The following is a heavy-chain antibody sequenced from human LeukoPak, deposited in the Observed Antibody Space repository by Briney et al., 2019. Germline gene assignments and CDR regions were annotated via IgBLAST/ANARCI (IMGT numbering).Heavy chain of an antibody. J-gene: IGHJ4*02. V-gene: IGHV4-34*01. Sequence: SETLSLTCAVYGGSFSGYYWSWIRQPPGKGLEWIGEINHSGSTNYNPSLKSRVTISVDTSKNQFSLKLSSVTAADTAVYYCAGYYDSSGSYFDYWGQGTLVTVSS. CDR3: AGYYDSSGSYFDY. CDR2: INHSGST. CDR1: GGSFSGYY. D-gene: IGHD3-22*01.